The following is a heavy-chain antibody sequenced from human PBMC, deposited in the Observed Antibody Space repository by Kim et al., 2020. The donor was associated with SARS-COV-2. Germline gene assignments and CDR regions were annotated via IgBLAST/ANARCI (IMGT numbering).Heavy chain of an antibody. D-gene: IGHD1-26*01. V-gene: IGHV3-43*01. Sequence: TYYADSVKGRFTISRDNSKSSLYLQMNSLRTEDTALYYCAKFMGVGAVQHWGQGTLVTVSS. CDR2: T. CDR3: AKFMGVGAVQH. J-gene: IGHJ1*01.